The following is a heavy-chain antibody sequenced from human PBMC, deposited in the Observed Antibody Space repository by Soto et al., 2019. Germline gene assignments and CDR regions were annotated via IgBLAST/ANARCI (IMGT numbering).Heavy chain of an antibody. CDR3: ARGADRGSYYLTHIDY. V-gene: IGHV3-21*02. D-gene: IGHD1-26*01. CDR1: GFTLSDYA. CDR2: ITSDSTYI. Sequence: EVQLVESGGGLVKPGESLRLSCASSGFTLSDYAMNWVRQAPGKGLEWVSSITSDSTYIYYADSVKGRFTISRDDAKNTVSLQMNSLKDEDTAMYYCARGADRGSYYLTHIDYWGQGTLVSVSS. J-gene: IGHJ4*02.